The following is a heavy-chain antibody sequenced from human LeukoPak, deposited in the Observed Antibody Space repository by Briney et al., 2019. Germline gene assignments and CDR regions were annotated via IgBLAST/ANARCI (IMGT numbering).Heavy chain of an antibody. CDR2: ISSSSSYT. J-gene: IGHJ4*02. D-gene: IGHD3-10*01. CDR3: AGDRGYLQFDY. Sequence: GGSLRLSCEASGFTFSDYYMSWIRQAPGKGLEWVSYISSSSSYTNYADSVKGRFTISRDNAKNSLYLQMNSLRAEDTAVYYCAGDRGYLQFDYWGQGTLVTVSS. CDR1: GFTFSDYY. V-gene: IGHV3-11*05.